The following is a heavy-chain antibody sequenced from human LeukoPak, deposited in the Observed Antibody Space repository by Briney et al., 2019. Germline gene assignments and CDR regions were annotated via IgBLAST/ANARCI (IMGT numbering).Heavy chain of an antibody. D-gene: IGHD3-16*01. CDR2: ISYDGSQK. CDR3: ARDKDGWGIHDF. J-gene: IGHJ4*02. CDR1: GFSFSDYG. Sequence: GGSLRPSCAASGFSFSDYGLHWVRQAPGKGLEWVALISYDGSQKNFADSVKGRFTTSRDNSKFTMYLEMNSLRAEDTAVYFCARDKDGWGIHDFWGQGTLVTVSS. V-gene: IGHV3-30*03.